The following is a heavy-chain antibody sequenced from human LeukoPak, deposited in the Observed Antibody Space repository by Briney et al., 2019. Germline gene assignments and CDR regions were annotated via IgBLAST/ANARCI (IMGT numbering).Heavy chain of an antibody. Sequence: GGSLRLSCAASGFTFSSYGMHWVRQAPGKGLEWVAVIWYDGSNKYYADSVKGRFTISRDNSKNTLYLQMNSLRAEDTAVYYCAKATNSSTQPFDYWGQGTLVTVSS. V-gene: IGHV3-33*06. D-gene: IGHD6-13*01. CDR1: GFTFSSYG. CDR2: IWYDGSNK. CDR3: AKATNSSTQPFDY. J-gene: IGHJ4*02.